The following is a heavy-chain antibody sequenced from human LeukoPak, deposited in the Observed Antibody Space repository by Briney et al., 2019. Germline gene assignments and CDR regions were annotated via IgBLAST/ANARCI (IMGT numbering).Heavy chain of an antibody. J-gene: IGHJ5*02. CDR1: GFTSSSYD. Sequence: GGSLRLSCAASGFTSSSYDMHWVRQATGKGLEWVSAIGTAGDTYYPGSVKGRFTISRENAKNSLYLQMNSLRAGDTAVYYCARVVAAGWFDPWGQGTLVTVSS. D-gene: IGHD6-13*01. V-gene: IGHV3-13*01. CDR3: ARVVAAGWFDP. CDR2: IGTAGDT.